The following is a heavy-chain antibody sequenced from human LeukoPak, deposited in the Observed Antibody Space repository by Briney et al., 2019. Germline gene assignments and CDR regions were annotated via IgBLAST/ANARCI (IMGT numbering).Heavy chain of an antibody. Sequence: SQTLSLTCTVSGGSISSGDYYWSWIRQHPGKGLEWIGYIYYSGSTYYNPSLKSRVTLSVDTSKNQFSLKLSSVTAADTAVYYCARALGPVVPAAPDDAFDIWGQGTMVTVSS. CDR2: IYYSGST. CDR3: ARALGPVVPAAPDDAFDI. V-gene: IGHV4-31*03. CDR1: GGSISSGDYY. J-gene: IGHJ3*02. D-gene: IGHD2-2*01.